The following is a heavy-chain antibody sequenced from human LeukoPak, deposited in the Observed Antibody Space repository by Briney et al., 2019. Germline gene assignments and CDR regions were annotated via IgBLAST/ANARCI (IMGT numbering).Heavy chain of an antibody. V-gene: IGHV3-48*03. CDR3: ARIPEPASGLWFDP. Sequence: GGSLRLSCAASGFTFSNYEMNWVRQGPGKGLEWVSYMGSSGNTIFYADSVRGRFTISRDNAKTSLYLQMNSLRAEDTAVYYCARIPEPASGLWFDPWGQGTLVTVSS. CDR2: MGSSGNTI. CDR1: GFTFSNYE. D-gene: IGHD1-14*01. J-gene: IGHJ5*02.